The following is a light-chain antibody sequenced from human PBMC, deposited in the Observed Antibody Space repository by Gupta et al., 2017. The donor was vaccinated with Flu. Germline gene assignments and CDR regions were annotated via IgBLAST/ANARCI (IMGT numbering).Light chain of an antibody. CDR2: DDH. J-gene: IGLJ3*02. CDR1: NIGTKT. V-gene: IGLV3-21*02. CDR3: QVWTGGSDDASWV. Sequence: TARITWEGDNIGTKTVHWYQQKPGQAPVLVVYDDHTRPSGIPERFSGSNSGNTPTLTVSRVEAGDEADYYCQVWTGGSDDASWVCGGGTKLTVL.